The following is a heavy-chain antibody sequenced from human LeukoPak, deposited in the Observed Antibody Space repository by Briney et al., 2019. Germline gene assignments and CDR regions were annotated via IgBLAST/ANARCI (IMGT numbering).Heavy chain of an antibody. CDR2: IYHNGST. D-gene: IGHD6-19*01. Sequence: SQTLSLTCAVSGGSISSGGYSWSWIRQPPGKGLEWIGYIYHNGSTYYNPSLKSRVTISVDRSKNQFSLKLSSVTAADTAVYYCARGGIAVAGNIGYWGQGTLVTVSS. J-gene: IGHJ4*02. CDR3: ARGGIAVAGNIGY. V-gene: IGHV4-30-2*01. CDR1: GGSISSGGYS.